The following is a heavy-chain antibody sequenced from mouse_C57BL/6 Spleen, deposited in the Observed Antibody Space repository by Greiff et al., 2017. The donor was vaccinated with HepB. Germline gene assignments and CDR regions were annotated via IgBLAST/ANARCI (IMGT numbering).Heavy chain of an antibody. CDR1: GYTFTDYE. V-gene: IGHV1-15*01. D-gene: IGHD1-1*01. Sequence: QVQLKESGAELVRPGASVTLSCKASGYTFTDYEMHWVKQTPVHGLEWIGAIDPETGGTAYNQKFKGKAILTADKSSSTAYMELSSLTSEDSAVYYCTRRDYYGSSFCAMDYWGQGTSVTVSS. CDR2: IDPETGGT. CDR3: TRRDYYGSSFCAMDY. J-gene: IGHJ4*01.